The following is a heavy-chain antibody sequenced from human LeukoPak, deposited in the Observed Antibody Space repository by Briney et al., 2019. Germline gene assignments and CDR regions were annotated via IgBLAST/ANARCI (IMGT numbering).Heavy chain of an antibody. V-gene: IGHV4-38-2*01. Sequence: SETLSHTCAVSGYSISSGYYWGWIRQPPGKGLEWIGSMYHSGSTYYNPSLKSRVTISVDTPKNQFSLKLSSVTAADTAVYYCARRTGGSFDYWGQGTLVTVSS. CDR2: MYHSGST. D-gene: IGHD3-16*01. CDR1: GYSISSGYY. CDR3: ARRTGGSFDY. J-gene: IGHJ4*02.